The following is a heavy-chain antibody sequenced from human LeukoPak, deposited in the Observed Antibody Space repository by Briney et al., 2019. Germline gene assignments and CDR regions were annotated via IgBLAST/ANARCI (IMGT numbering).Heavy chain of an antibody. J-gene: IGHJ6*02. Sequence: SQTLSLTCVISGDRVSSNSAAWNWIRQSPSRGLEWLGRTYYRSKWHYDYAESVKRRITVNPDTSKNQFSLQLNSVTPEDTAVYYCARQSSTDYYYYGLNVWGQGTTVAVFS. CDR2: TYYRSKWHY. CDR3: ARQSSTDYYYYGLNV. D-gene: IGHD1-1*01. CDR1: GDRVSSNSAA. V-gene: IGHV6-1*01.